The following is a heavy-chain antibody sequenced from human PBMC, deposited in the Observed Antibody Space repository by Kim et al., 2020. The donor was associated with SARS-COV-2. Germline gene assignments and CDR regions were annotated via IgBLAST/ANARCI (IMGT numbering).Heavy chain of an antibody. CDR1: GFTFVNYA. D-gene: IGHD3-9*01. J-gene: IGHJ6*02. V-gene: IGHV3-43*02. CDR3: ARWDGDTTGYYYHGLDV. Sequence: GGSLRLSCAASGFTFVNYAMHWVRQVPGKGLEWVSLISGDGGRKYYAGSVRGRFTISRDNIKNSLYLQMNDLRIEDTALYYCARWDGDTTGYYYHGLDVWGQGTTVAVSS. CDR2: ISGDGGRK.